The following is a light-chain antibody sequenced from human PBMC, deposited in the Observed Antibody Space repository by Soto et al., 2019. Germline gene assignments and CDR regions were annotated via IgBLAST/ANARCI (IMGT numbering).Light chain of an antibody. J-gene: IGKJ1*01. CDR1: QTVTSNY. CDR3: QQYGSSPGT. CDR2: GAS. V-gene: IGKV3-20*01. Sequence: VMTQSRCTLSSSPGERATLSCRASQTVTSNYLAWYQQKPGQAPRLLFFGASIRATGLPDRFSGGGSGTDFTLTISRLEPEDFAVYYCQQYGSSPGTFGQGTKVDIK.